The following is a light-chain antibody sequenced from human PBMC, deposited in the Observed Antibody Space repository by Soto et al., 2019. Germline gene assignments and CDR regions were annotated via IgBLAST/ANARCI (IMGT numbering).Light chain of an antibody. CDR3: QQSYSTPWT. CDR1: QTISSISSY. V-gene: IGKV1-39*01. CDR2: AAS. J-gene: IGKJ1*01. Sequence: IHITQXPSSLXXSXXXXFTXXCLSIQTISSISSYLNWYQQKPGKAPKLLIYAASSLQSGVPSRFSGSGSGTDFTLTISSLQPEDFATYFCQQSYSTPWTFGQGTIVDVK.